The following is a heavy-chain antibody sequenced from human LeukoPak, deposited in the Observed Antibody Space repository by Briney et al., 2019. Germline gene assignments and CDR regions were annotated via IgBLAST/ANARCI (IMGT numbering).Heavy chain of an antibody. Sequence: SQTLSLTCTVSGGSISSGGYYWSWIRQHPGKGLEWIGYIYYSGSTNYNPSLKSRVTISVDTSKNQFSLKLSSVTAADTAVYYCARVPTVGASPDYWGQGTLVTVSS. J-gene: IGHJ4*02. CDR2: IYYSGST. CDR3: ARVPTVGASPDY. CDR1: GGSISSGGYY. V-gene: IGHV4-31*03. D-gene: IGHD1-26*01.